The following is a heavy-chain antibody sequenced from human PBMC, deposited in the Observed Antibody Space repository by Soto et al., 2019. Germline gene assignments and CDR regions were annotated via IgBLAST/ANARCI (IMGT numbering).Heavy chain of an antibody. V-gene: IGHV5-10-1*01. CDR2: IDPSDSYP. CDR3: ARHSGCSGGSCYSVYYFGMDV. D-gene: IGHD2-15*01. CDR1: GYSFAGYW. J-gene: IGHJ6*02. Sequence: PGESLKISCKGSGYSFAGYWITWVRQKPGKGLEWMGRIDPSDSYPNYSPSFQGHVTISADKSVSTAYLQWSSLKASDTAIYYCARHSGCSGGSCYSVYYFGMDVWGQGTTVTVSS.